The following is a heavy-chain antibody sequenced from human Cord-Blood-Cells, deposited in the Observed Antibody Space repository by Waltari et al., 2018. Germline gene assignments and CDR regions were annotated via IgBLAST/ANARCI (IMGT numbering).Heavy chain of an antibody. CDR2: ISYDGSNK. CDR3: AKLEGAGTREFDY. CDR1: GFTFSSYG. D-gene: IGHD6-19*01. V-gene: IGHV3-30*18. Sequence: QVQLVESGGGVVQPGRSLRLSCAASGFTFSSYGMHWVRQAPGKGLEWVAVISYDGSNKYYADSVKGRFTISRDNSKNTLYLQMNSLRAEDTAVYYCAKLEGAGTREFDYWGQGTLVTVSS. J-gene: IGHJ4*02.